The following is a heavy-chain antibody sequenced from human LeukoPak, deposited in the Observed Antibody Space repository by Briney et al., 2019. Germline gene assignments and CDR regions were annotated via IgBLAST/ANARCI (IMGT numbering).Heavy chain of an antibody. CDR1: GGSISSSSYY. J-gene: IGHJ3*02. Sequence: PSETLSLTCTVSGGSISSSSYYWGWIRQPPGKGLERIGSIYYSGSTYYNPSLKSRVTISVDTSKNQFSLKLSSVTAADTAVYYCARSAPLKAFDIWGQGTMVTVSS. CDR2: IYYSGST. V-gene: IGHV4-39*01. CDR3: ARSAPLKAFDI.